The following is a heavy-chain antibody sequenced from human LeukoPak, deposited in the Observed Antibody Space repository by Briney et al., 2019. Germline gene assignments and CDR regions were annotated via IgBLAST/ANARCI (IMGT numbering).Heavy chain of an antibody. Sequence: VASVKVSCKASGYTFTSYGISWVRQAPGQGLEWMGWINPNSGGTNYAQRFQGRVTMTLDMSITTAYMDVSRLRSEDTAVYYCARDLVAYSSSSGFDPWGQGTPVTVSS. V-gene: IGHV1-2*02. CDR1: GYTFTSYG. D-gene: IGHD6-6*01. CDR2: INPNSGGT. J-gene: IGHJ5*02. CDR3: ARDLVAYSSSSGFDP.